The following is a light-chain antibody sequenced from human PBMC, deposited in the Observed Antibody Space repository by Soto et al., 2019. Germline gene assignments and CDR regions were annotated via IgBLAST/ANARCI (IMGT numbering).Light chain of an antibody. CDR2: DIS. CDR1: SGAVTSGHW. V-gene: IGLV7-46*01. J-gene: IGLJ3*02. CDR3: LLSYSGAWV. Sequence: QAVVTQEPSLTGSPGGTVTVTCGSSSGAVTSGHWHYWFQQKPGQAPRTLIYDISSKHSWTPARFSGSLLGGKAALTLSGAQPEDEAEYYCLLSYSGAWVFGGGTQLTVL.